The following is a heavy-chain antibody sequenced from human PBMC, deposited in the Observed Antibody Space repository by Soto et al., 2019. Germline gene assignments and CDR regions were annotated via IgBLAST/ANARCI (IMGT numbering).Heavy chain of an antibody. V-gene: IGHV3-64D*06. CDR3: VKAQNYDILTGYDY. CDR2: ISSNGGST. D-gene: IGHD3-9*01. CDR1: GFAFSSYA. Sequence: PGGSLRLSCSASGFAFSSYAMHWVRQAPGKGLEYVSAISSNGGSTYYADSVKGRFTISRDNSKNTLYLQMSSLRAEDTAVYYCVKAQNYDILTGYDYWGQGTLVTVSS. J-gene: IGHJ4*02.